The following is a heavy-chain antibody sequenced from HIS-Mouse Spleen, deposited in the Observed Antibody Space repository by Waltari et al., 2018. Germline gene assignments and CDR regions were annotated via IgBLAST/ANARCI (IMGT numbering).Heavy chain of an antibody. CDR1: GYTFTGYY. CDR3: AREPLSPVGADAFDI. CDR2: INPNSGGT. V-gene: IGHV1-2*02. J-gene: IGHJ3*02. D-gene: IGHD1-26*01. Sequence: QVQLVQSGAEVKKPGASVKVSCKASGYTFTGYYMHWVRQAPGQGLEWMGWINPNSGGTNYAQKFQGRVTMTRDTSIRTAYMELSRLRSDDTAVYYCAREPLSPVGADAFDIWGQGTMVTVSS.